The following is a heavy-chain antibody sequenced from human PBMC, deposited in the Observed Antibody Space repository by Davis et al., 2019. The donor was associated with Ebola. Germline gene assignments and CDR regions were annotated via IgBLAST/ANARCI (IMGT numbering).Heavy chain of an antibody. V-gene: IGHV5-51*01. CDR3: ASLRRTITGMDDAFDI. CDR1: GYSFTSYW. D-gene: IGHD1-20*01. Sequence: KVSCKGSGYSFTSYWIGWVRQMPGKGLEWMGIIYPGDSDTRYSPSFRGQVTISADKSIKTAYLQWSSLKASDTAMYYCASLRRTITGMDDAFDIWGQGTMVTVSS. CDR2: IYPGDSDT. J-gene: IGHJ3*02.